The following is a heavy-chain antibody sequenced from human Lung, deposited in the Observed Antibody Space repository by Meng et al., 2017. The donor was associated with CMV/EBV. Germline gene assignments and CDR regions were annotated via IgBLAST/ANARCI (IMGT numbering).Heavy chain of an antibody. CDR1: GYTFSNYW. V-gene: IGHV5-51*01. J-gene: IGHJ4*02. Sequence: KVSCKGSGYTFSNYWIGWVRQTPGKGLEWMGIIYPGDSDTRYSPSFQGQVTISAGKSISTAYLQWSNLKASDTAMYYCTRLEDGSSDLGHWGQGTLXTVSS. CDR2: IYPGDSDT. D-gene: IGHD1-26*01. CDR3: TRLEDGSSDLGH.